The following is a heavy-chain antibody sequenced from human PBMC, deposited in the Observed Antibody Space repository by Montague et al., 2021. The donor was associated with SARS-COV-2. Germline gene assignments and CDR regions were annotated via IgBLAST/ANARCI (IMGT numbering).Heavy chain of an antibody. CDR3: AKSAWGVTDAFDI. D-gene: IGHD1-26*01. Sequence: SLRLSCAASEFAFSSYAMSWVRQAPGKGLEWVSAIYSGGRSTFYADSVKGRFTISRDNSKNTLYLQMNSLRAEGTAVYYCAKSAWGVTDAFDIWGQGTMVTVS. V-gene: IGHV3-23*03. CDR2: IYSGGRST. J-gene: IGHJ3*02. CDR1: EFAFSSYA.